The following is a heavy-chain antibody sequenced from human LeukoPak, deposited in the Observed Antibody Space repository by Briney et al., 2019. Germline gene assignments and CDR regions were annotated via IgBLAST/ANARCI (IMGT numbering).Heavy chain of an antibody. Sequence: GGSLRLSCAASGFPFSSYGMHWVRQAPGKGLGWVAVISYDGSNKYYADSVKGRFTISRDNSKNTLYLQMNSLRAEDAAVYYCAREYYYDSSGYPKPYYYYGMDVWGQGTTVTASS. CDR1: GFPFSSYG. CDR2: ISYDGSNK. CDR3: AREYYYDSSGYPKPYYYYGMDV. V-gene: IGHV3-30*19. D-gene: IGHD3-22*01. J-gene: IGHJ6*02.